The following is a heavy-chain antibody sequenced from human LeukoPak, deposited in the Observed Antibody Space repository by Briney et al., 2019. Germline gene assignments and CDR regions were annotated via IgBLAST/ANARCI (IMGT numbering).Heavy chain of an antibody. J-gene: IGHJ5*02. V-gene: IGHV1-18*01. Sequence: GASVKVSCKASGYTFTTYGINWVRQAPGQGLEWMGWISGYSGNTNYAQNLQGRVTMATDTSTSRAYMELRSLRSDDTAVYYCARDRTRKTYYHGSGVLYSWGQGTLVTVSS. CDR1: GYTFTTYG. D-gene: IGHD3-10*01. CDR3: ARDRTRKTYYHGSGVLYS. CDR2: ISGYSGNT.